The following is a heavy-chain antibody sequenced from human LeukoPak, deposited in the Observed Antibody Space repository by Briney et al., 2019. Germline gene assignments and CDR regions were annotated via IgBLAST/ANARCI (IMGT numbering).Heavy chain of an antibody. CDR1: GFTFSDYD. Sequence: GGSLRLSCAASGFTFSDYDMHWVRQVTGKGLEWVSAIHTFGLTYYANSVKGRFIISRDNGKDSLFLQMNSLRAGDTSVYYCARELLGPHFYGMDVWGQGTTVTVSS. D-gene: IGHD3-3*02. V-gene: IGHV3-13*01. CDR2: IHTFGLT. CDR3: ARELLGPHFYGMDV. J-gene: IGHJ6*02.